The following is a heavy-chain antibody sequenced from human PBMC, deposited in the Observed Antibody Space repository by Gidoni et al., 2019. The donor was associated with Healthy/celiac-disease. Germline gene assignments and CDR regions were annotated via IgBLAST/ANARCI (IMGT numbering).Heavy chain of an antibody. D-gene: IGHD6-19*01. CDR2: IYYSGST. Sequence: QVQLQESGPGLVKPSQTLSLTCTVSGGSISRGRYYWSWIRQHPGKGLEWIGYIYYSGSTYYNPSLKSRVTISVDTSKNQFSLKLSSVTAADTAVYYCARVRDSSGWYLGYFDYWGQGTLVTVSS. V-gene: IGHV4-31*03. J-gene: IGHJ4*02. CDR3: ARVRDSSGWYLGYFDY. CDR1: GGSISRGRYY.